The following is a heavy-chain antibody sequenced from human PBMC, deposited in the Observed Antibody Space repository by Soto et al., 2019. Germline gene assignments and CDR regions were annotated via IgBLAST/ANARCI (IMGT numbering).Heavy chain of an antibody. CDR2: VYYSGST. Sequence: PSETLSLTCTVSGGSISTYYWSWVRQPPGKGLEWIGYVYYSGSTNYNPSLKSRVTISVDTSKNQFSLKLSSVTAADTAVYYCARDRGGAWYSGSYFDYWGQGTLVTVS. CDR3: ARDRGGAWYSGSYFDY. D-gene: IGHD1-26*01. J-gene: IGHJ4*02. V-gene: IGHV4-59*01. CDR1: GGSISTYY.